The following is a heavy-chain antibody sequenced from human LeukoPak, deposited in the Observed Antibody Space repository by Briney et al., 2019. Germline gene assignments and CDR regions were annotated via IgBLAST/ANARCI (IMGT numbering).Heavy chain of an antibody. D-gene: IGHD2-2*02. V-gene: IGHV1-2*02. CDR2: IEPKSGGT. Sequence: GASVNVSCKASGYTFIGHFMHWVRQAPGQGLEWMGWIEPKSGGTHYGHKFQGRVTMTRDTSMSTAYMELSRVKADDTAVYYCAREMGVVPTAIPTVDSWGQGTLVTVSS. CDR3: AREMGVVPTAIPTVDS. J-gene: IGHJ4*02. CDR1: GYTFIGHF.